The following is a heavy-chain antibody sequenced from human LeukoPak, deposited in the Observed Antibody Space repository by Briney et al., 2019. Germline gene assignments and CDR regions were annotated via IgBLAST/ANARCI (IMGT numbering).Heavy chain of an antibody. D-gene: IGHD3-10*01. CDR2: SSGYNGDT. CDR3: ARIRDGSFDI. Sequence: ASVKVSCKASGYTFISFGITWVRQAPGQGLEWMGWSSGYNGDTYYAHKFQDRVTMTIDTSTSTVFMELRGLRSDDTAVYFCARIRDGSFDIWGQGTLVTVSS. CDR1: GYTFISFG. V-gene: IGHV1-18*01. J-gene: IGHJ3*02.